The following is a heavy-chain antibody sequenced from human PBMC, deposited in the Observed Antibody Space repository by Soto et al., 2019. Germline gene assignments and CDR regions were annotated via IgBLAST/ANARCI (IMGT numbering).Heavy chain of an antibody. CDR2: INPNSGGT. D-gene: IGHD1-1*01. CDR1: GYTCSDYY. J-gene: IGHJ4*02. Sequence: ASVKVSGKASGYTCSDYYIHWVLQAPGQGLEWMGWINPNSGGTKYAPKFQGGVTMTRDTSITTAYMELSRLRSGDTAVYYCAREPATAKPEGVDFWGQGTLVTVSS. CDR3: AREPATAKPEGVDF. V-gene: IGHV1-2*02.